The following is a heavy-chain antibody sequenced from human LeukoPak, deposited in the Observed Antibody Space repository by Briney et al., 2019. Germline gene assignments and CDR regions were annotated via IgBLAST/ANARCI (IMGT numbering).Heavy chain of an antibody. J-gene: IGHJ4*02. Sequence: GGSLRLSCAVSGFTISNYGMSWVRQAPGKGLEWVSAISLSGDTEYYADSVKGRFIISRDNSRNTLYLQMNSLRAEDTAVYYCATLVATDSDYWGQGTLVTVSS. CDR2: ISLSGDTE. D-gene: IGHD5-12*01. CDR3: ATLVATDSDY. CDR1: GFTISNYG. V-gene: IGHV3-23*01.